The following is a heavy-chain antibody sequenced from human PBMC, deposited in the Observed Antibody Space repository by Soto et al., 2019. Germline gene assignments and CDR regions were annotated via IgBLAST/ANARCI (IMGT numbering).Heavy chain of an antibody. CDR3: ARDRYTGSYATTFDS. Sequence: MRLSCAASGFTFSSYAMTWVRQAPGKGLEWVSGIRDSGAVIFYGDSVKGRFTISRDNSKNTLYLRMDSLRAEDTAVYYCARDRYTGSYATTFDSWGQGTRVTVSS. D-gene: IGHD1-26*01. CDR1: GFTFSSYA. J-gene: IGHJ4*02. V-gene: IGHV3-23*01. CDR2: IRDSGAVI.